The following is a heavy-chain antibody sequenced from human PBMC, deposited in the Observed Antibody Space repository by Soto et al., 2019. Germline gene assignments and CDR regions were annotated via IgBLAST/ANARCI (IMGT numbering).Heavy chain of an antibody. CDR2: INHSGST. Sequence: SETLSLTCAVYGGSFSGYYWSWIRQPPGKGLEWIGEINHSGSTNYNPSLKSRVTISVDTSKNQFSLKLSSVTAADTAVYYCARENYSGNYYYMHVCGKGTTVSVSS. CDR3: ARENYSGNYYYMHV. CDR1: GGSFSGYY. J-gene: IGHJ6*03. D-gene: IGHD3-10*01. V-gene: IGHV4-34*01.